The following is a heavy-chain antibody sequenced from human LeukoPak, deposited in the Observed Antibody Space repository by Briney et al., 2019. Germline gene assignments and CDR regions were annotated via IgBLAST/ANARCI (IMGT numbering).Heavy chain of an antibody. J-gene: IGHJ5*02. CDR1: GFTFSRYT. Sequence: GGSLRLSCAVSGFTFSRYTMNWVRQAPGKGLEWVSSISSSSSYKYYADSVKGRFTISRDNAKNSMYLQMNSLRAEDTAVYYCARDRGVRGGAVNWFDPWGQGTLVTVSS. D-gene: IGHD3-10*01. V-gene: IGHV3-21*01. CDR3: ARDRGVRGGAVNWFDP. CDR2: ISSSSSYK.